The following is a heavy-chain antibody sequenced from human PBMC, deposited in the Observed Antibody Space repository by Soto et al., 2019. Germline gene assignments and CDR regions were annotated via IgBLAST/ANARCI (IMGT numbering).Heavy chain of an antibody. J-gene: IGHJ4*02. CDR1: GFTFSDYY. D-gene: IGHD4-17*01. CDR3: ARDPYRNDYGDYVRQESDY. V-gene: IGHV3-11*01. Sequence: GGSLRLSCAASGFTFSDYYMSWIRQAPGKGLEWVSYISSSGSTIYYADSVKGRFTISRDNAKNSLYLQMNSLRAEDTAVYYCARDPYRNDYGDYVRQESDYWGQGTLVTVSS. CDR2: ISSSGSTI.